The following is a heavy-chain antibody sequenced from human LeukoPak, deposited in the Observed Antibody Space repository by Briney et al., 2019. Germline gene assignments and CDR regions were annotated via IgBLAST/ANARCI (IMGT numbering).Heavy chain of an antibody. D-gene: IGHD1-26*01. Sequence: GASLQISCQGSGSTFIRFWIGGGRQLPGKGLEWMGIIYPGDSETRYSPSFQGQVTISADKSISTAYLQWSSLKASDTAMYYCARRRGNWFDPWGQGTLVIVSS. CDR2: IYPGDSET. V-gene: IGHV5-51*01. J-gene: IGHJ5*02. CDR1: GSTFIRFW. CDR3: ARRRGNWFDP.